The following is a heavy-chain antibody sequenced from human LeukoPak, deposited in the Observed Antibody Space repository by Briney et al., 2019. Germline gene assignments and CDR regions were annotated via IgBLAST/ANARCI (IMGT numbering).Heavy chain of an antibody. CDR2: IKQDGREK. CDR3: ARDLKDSYMDV. J-gene: IGHJ6*03. Sequence: AGGSLRLSCAASGFTFSNYWMTWVRQAPGKGLEWVANIKQDGREKYYVDSVEGRFTISRDNAKNSLYLQMNSLRAEDTAVYYCARDLKDSYMDVWGKGTTVTISS. CDR1: GFTFSNYW. V-gene: IGHV3-7*03.